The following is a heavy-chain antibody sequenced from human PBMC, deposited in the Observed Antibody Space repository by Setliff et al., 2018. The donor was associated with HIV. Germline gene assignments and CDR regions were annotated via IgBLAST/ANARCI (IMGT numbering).Heavy chain of an antibody. V-gene: IGHV3-73*01. Sequence: GSLRLSCAASGFTFSGSAMHWVRQASGKGLEWVGRIRSKANSYATAYAASVKGRFTISRDDSKNTAYLQMNSLKTEDTAVYYCARDGGYSRSPHYYYFDYWGQGTLVTVSS. J-gene: IGHJ4*02. D-gene: IGHD6-13*01. CDR2: IRSKANSYAT. CDR1: GFTFSGSA. CDR3: ARDGGYSRSPHYYYFDY.